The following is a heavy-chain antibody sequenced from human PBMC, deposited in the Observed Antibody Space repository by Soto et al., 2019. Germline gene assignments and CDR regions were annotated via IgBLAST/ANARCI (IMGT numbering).Heavy chain of an antibody. CDR1: GGSISSGDYY. Sequence: SETLSLTCTVSGGSISSGDYYWSWIRQPPGKGLEWIGYIYYSGSTYYNPSLKSRVTISVDTSKNQFSLKLSSVTAADTAVYYCARVPHFDWLFGIDYWGQGTLVTVSS. V-gene: IGHV4-30-4*01. D-gene: IGHD3-9*01. CDR2: IYYSGST. CDR3: ARVPHFDWLFGIDY. J-gene: IGHJ4*02.